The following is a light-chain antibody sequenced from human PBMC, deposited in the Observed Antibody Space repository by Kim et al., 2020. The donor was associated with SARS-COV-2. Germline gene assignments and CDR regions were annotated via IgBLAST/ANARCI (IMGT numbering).Light chain of an antibody. CDR1: SNNVGYQG. J-gene: IGLJ3*02. CDR2: RNN. Sequence: RQTATLTCTGNSNNVGYQGVTWLQQHQGHPPKLLSYRNNKRPSGISERLSASRSGSTASLTITGLQPDDEADYYCSAWDSSLSGWVFGGGTQLTVL. V-gene: IGLV10-54*01. CDR3: SAWDSSLSGWV.